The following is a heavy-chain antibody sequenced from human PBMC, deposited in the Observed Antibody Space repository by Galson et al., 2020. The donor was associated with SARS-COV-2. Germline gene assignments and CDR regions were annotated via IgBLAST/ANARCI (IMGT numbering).Heavy chain of an antibody. CDR2: INPKNGAT. V-gene: IGHV1-2*04. CDR3: ARGEVVTAPYCYYAVDV. CDR1: GYTFTAYY. Sequence: ASVKVSCKTSGYTFTAYYMHWVRQAPGQGLEWMGWINPKNGATNYAQKFQGWVTMTSATSISTATMELSRLKPDDTAVYYCARGEVVTAPYCYYAVDVWGQGTTVTVSS. D-gene: IGHD3-22*01. J-gene: IGHJ6*02.